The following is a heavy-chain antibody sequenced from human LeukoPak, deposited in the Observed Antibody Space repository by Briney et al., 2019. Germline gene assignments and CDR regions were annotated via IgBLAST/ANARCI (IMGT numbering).Heavy chain of an antibody. D-gene: IGHD5-24*01. CDR1: GGSIITSSYY. CDR3: AAIEMAPTNYFDY. CDR2: VSYSGDF. J-gene: IGHJ4*02. V-gene: IGHV4-39*01. Sequence: SETLSLICSVSGGSIITSSYYWGWIRQPPGKGLEWIGNVSYSGDFYYNPSLKSRVTISVDTSENQFSLKLTSVTATDTAVYYCAAIEMAPTNYFDYWGQGMLVTVSS.